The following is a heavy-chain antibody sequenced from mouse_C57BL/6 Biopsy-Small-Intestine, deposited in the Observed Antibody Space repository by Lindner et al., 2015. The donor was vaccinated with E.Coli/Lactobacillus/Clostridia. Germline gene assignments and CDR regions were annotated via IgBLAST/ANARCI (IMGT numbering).Heavy chain of an antibody. V-gene: IGHV1-53*01. CDR3: VRVAKTWIWAEFDY. D-gene: IGHD1-1*02. CDR1: GGTFSSNA. CDR2: INPNSGGT. J-gene: IGHJ2*03. Sequence: SVKVSCKASGGTFSSNAINWVRQAPGQGLEWMGWINPNSGGTNYAQMLQGRVTMTRDTSLSTAYMELGRLRSDDTAVYYCVRVAKTWIWAEFDYWGQGTRLTVSS.